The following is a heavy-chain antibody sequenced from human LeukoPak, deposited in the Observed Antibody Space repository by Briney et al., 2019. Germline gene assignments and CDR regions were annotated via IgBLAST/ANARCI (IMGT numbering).Heavy chain of an antibody. CDR3: AKRSGFDI. D-gene: IGHD4-17*01. Sequence: PGGSLRLSCAASGFTFSSYAMYWVRQAPGKGLEWVAVISYDGSDKFYADSVKGRFTISRDNSKNTLYLQMNSLRAEDTAVYYCAKRSGFDIWGQGTMVTVSS. CDR1: GFTFSSYA. V-gene: IGHV3-30*04. CDR2: ISYDGSDK. J-gene: IGHJ3*02.